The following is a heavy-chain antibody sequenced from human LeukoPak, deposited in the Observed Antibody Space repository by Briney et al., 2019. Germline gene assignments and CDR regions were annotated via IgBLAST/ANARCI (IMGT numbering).Heavy chain of an antibody. CDR3: AKDTAVPAAIGNWNGGYYFDY. Sequence: RSGGSLRLSCAASGVTFSSYAMSWVRQAPGKGLEWVSAISGSGGSTYYADSVKGRFTISRDNSKNTLYLQMNSLRAEDTAVYYCAKDTAVPAAIGNWNGGYYFDYWGQGTLVTVSS. CDR1: GVTFSSYA. CDR2: ISGSGGST. J-gene: IGHJ4*02. D-gene: IGHD2-2*01. V-gene: IGHV3-23*01.